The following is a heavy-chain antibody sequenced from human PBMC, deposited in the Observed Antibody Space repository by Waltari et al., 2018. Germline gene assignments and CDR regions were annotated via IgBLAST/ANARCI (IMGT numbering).Heavy chain of an antibody. Sequence: EVQLVASGGGLVQPGRSLRLSCAASGFTFDDYAIHWVRQAPGKGLEWVSGISWNSISIGYADAVKGLFTISRDNAKKSLYLQMNSLRAEDTALYYCAKDKAVSSSRRVRDGFDIWGQGTMVTVSS. V-gene: IGHV3-9*01. CDR2: ISWNSISI. CDR3: AKDKAVSSSRRVRDGFDI. J-gene: IGHJ3*02. D-gene: IGHD6-13*01. CDR1: GFTFDDYA.